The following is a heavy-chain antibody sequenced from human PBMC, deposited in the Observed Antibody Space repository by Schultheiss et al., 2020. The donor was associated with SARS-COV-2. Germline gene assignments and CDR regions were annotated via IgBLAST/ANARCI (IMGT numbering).Heavy chain of an antibody. Sequence: GGSLRLSCAASGFTVSSNYMSWVRQAPGKGLVWVALINGDGSDTRYADSVKGRFTISRDNAKNSLYLQMNSLRAEDTAVYYCASSDGRGFDYWGQGTLVTVSS. J-gene: IGHJ4*02. CDR3: ASSDGRGFDY. D-gene: IGHD2-15*01. V-gene: IGHV3-74*01. CDR2: INGDGSDT. CDR1: GFTVSSNY.